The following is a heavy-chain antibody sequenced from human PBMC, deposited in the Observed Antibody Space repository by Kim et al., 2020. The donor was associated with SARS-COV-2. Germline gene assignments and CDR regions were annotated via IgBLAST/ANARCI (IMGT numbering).Heavy chain of an antibody. J-gene: IGHJ4*02. Sequence: NYAQKLQGRVTMTTDTSTSTAYMELRSLRSDDTAVYYCARDDGQWLVPYYWGQGTLVTVSS. CDR3: ARDDGQWLVPYY. V-gene: IGHV1-18*01. D-gene: IGHD6-19*01.